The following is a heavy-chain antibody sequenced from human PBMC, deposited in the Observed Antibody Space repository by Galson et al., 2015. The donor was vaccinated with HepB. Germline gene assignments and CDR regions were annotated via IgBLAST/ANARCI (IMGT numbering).Heavy chain of an antibody. Sequence: SVKVSCKASGYTFTSYGISWVRQAPGQGLEWMGWISAYNGNTNYAQKLQGRVTMTTDTSTSTAYMELRSLRSDDTAVYYCARGGSNTMVRVYGMDVWGQGTTVTVSS. J-gene: IGHJ6*02. D-gene: IGHD3-10*01. V-gene: IGHV1-18*04. CDR3: ARGGSNTMVRVYGMDV. CDR2: ISAYNGNT. CDR1: GYTFTSYG.